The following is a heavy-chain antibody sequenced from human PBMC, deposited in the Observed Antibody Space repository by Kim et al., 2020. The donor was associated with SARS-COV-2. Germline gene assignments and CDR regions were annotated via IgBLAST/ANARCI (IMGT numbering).Heavy chain of an antibody. V-gene: IGHV3-48*03. Sequence: GGSLRLSCAASGFTFSSYEMNWVRQAPGKGLEWVSYISSSGSTIYYADSVKGRFTISRDNAKNSLYLQMNSLRAEDTAVYYCARDKGLAYCGGDCYSGEYGMDVWGQGTTVTVSS. CDR3: ARDKGLAYCGGDCYSGEYGMDV. D-gene: IGHD2-21*02. CDR1: GFTFSSYE. CDR2: ISSSGSTI. J-gene: IGHJ6*02.